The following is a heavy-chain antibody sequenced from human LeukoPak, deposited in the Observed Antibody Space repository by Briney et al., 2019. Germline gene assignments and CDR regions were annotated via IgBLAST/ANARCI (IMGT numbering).Heavy chain of an antibody. J-gene: IGHJ4*02. CDR3: ARGGYYDTIGGY. V-gene: IGHV4-39*07. D-gene: IGHD3-22*01. CDR1: GGSISSSSYY. Sequence: SETLSLTCTVSGGSISSSSYYWGWIRQPPGKGLEWIGNIYYSGSTYYNPSLKSRVTISVDTSKNQFSLKLSSVTAADTAVYYCARGGYYDTIGGYWGQGTLVTVSS. CDR2: IYYSGST.